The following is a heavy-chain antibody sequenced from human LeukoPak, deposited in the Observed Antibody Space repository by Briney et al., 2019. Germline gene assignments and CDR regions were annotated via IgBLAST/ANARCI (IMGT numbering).Heavy chain of an antibody. V-gene: IGHV4-59*01. CDR2: IYYSGTT. CDR1: GDPISNYF. D-gene: IGHD5-24*01. Sequence: PSETLSLTCTVSGDPISNYFWSWIRQPPGKGLEWIGYIYYSGTTNYNPSLKSRVSISVDTSKNQFSLKLSSVTAADTAVYYCARFVEMATISYYYYYMDVWGKGTTVTISS. CDR3: ARFVEMATISYYYYYMDV. J-gene: IGHJ6*03.